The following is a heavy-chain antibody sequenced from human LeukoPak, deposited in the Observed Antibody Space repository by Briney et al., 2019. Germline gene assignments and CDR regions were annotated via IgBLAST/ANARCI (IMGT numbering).Heavy chain of an antibody. CDR2: INPNSGGT. J-gene: IGHJ5*02. Sequence: ASVKVSCKASGYTFTGYYMHWVRQAPGQGLEWMGWINPNSGGTNYAQKFQGRVTMTRDTSISTAYMELSRLRSDDTAVYYCARVYCSSTSCLAWFDPWGQGTQVTVSS. CDR1: GYTFTGYY. V-gene: IGHV1-2*02. CDR3: ARVYCSSTSCLAWFDP. D-gene: IGHD2-2*01.